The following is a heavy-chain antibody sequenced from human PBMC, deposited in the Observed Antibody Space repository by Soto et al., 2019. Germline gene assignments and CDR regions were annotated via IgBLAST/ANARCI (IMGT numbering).Heavy chain of an antibody. CDR3: GRAFDRSVLY. CDR2: INPSGGAT. V-gene: IGHV1-46*01. CDR1: GYTFRNYY. D-gene: IGHD3-22*01. J-gene: IGHJ4*02. Sequence: EASVNVSCKASGYTFRNYYIHWVRQAPGQGLEWMGLINPSGGATSYSQRFQGRVTITKDSSTSTVYMELSSLGSEDTAVYYCGRAFDRSVLYWGQGTLVTVSS.